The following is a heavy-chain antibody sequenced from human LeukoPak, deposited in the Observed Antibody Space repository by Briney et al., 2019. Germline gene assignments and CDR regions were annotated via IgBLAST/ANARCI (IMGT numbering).Heavy chain of an antibody. CDR1: GFTFSSYA. CDR3: ARVEITLVRGYDY. Sequence: PGGSLRLSCAASGFTFSSYAMHWVRQAPGKGLEYVSAISSNGVRTYYANSVKGRFTISRDNSKNTLYLQMGSLRPEDMAVYYCARVEITLVRGYDYWGRGTLVTVSS. D-gene: IGHD3-10*01. V-gene: IGHV3-64*01. CDR2: ISSNGVRT. J-gene: IGHJ4*02.